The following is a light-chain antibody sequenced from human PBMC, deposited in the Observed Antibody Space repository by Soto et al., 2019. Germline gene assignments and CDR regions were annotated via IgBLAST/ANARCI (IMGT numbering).Light chain of an antibody. J-gene: IGLJ3*02. V-gene: IGLV2-14*01. CDR2: EVS. Sequence: QSGLTQPASVSGSPGQSITISCTGSISAVGGYYYVSRYQQHPGKAPKLMIYEVSNRPSGVSNRFSGSKSGNTASLTISGLQAEDEADYYCSSYTSSNTLVFGGGTK. CDR1: ISAVGGYYY. CDR3: SSYTSSNTLV.